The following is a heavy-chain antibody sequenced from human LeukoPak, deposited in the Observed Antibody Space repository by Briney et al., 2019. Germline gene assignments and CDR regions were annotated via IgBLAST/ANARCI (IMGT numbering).Heavy chain of an antibody. CDR2: ISYDGSNK. J-gene: IGHJ4*02. Sequence: PGGSLRLSCAASGFTFSSYAMHWVRQAPGKGLEWVAVISYDGSNKYYADSVKGRFTISRDNSKNTLYLQMNSLRAEDTAVYYCAKDPAGAPEYYFDYWGQGTLVTVSS. D-gene: IGHD1-14*01. CDR3: AKDPAGAPEYYFDY. V-gene: IGHV3-30-3*01. CDR1: GFTFSSYA.